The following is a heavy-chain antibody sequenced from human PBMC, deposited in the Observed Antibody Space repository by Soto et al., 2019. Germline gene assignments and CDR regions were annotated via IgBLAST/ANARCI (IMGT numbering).Heavy chain of an antibody. CDR1: GFTFG. D-gene: IGHD6-19*01. CDR3: VRDLSNGWYPDY. Sequence: PGGSLRLSCAASGFTFGIHWIRQAPGKGLEWVAVIWHDGSNKYYADSVKGRFTISRDNSKSTVYLQMNGLRNDDTGVYFCVRDLSNGWYPDYWGPGILVTVSS. J-gene: IGHJ4*02. V-gene: IGHV3-33*08. CDR2: IWHDGSNK.